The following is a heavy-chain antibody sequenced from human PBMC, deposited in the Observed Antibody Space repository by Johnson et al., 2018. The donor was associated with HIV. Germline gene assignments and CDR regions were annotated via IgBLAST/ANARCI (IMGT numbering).Heavy chain of an antibody. D-gene: IGHD5-12*01. J-gene: IGHJ3*02. CDR1: GFSFSAYY. CDR3: AKVRGWSDDTFDI. Sequence: QEHLVESGGGVAKPGGSLRLSCEASGFSFSAYYMTWIRQAPGKGLEWVSSISSSGTPKYYADSVKGRFTIPRDNSKNTLYLQMNSLRAEDTAVYYCAKVRGWSDDTFDIWGQGTMVTVSS. V-gene: IGHV3-11*04. CDR2: ISSSGTPK.